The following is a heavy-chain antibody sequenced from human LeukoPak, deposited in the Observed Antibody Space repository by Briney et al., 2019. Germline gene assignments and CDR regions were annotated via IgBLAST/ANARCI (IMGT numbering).Heavy chain of an antibody. J-gene: IGHJ4*02. Sequence: GGSLRLSCAASGFTFSKYWMLSVRQAPGKGLESVSRINTDGTVTTYADSVKGRFTVSTDNADNTMFLQMNSVRDEDTAVHYCATKQWLAPPPDSWGQGTPVTVSS. CDR2: INTDGTVT. CDR1: GFTFSKYW. D-gene: IGHD6-19*01. V-gene: IGHV3-74*01. CDR3: ATKQWLAPPPDS.